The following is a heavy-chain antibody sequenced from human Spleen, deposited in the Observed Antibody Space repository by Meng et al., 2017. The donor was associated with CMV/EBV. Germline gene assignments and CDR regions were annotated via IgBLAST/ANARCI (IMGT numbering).Heavy chain of an antibody. D-gene: IGHD2-21*01. V-gene: IGHV3-21*04. CDR1: GFTFTTYN. Sequence: GESLKISCAASGFTFTTYNMNWVRQAAGQGLEWIASISSTGDYTYYADSVRGRFSISRLNARNSLFLQMDSLRAEDTAMYYCARCGGDCYHGDYWGQGTPVTVSS. CDR3: ARCGGDCYHGDY. J-gene: IGHJ4*02. CDR2: ISSTGDYT.